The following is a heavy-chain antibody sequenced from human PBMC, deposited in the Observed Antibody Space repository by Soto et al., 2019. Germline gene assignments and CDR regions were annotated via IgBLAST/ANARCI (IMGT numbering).Heavy chain of an antibody. Sequence: QVQLVESGGGVVQPGRSLRLSCAASGFTFSSYGMHWVRQAPGKGLEWEAVISYDGSNKYYADSVKGRFTISRDNSKNTLYLQMNSLRAEDTAVYYCAKSRAVAGPYYFDYWGQGTLVTVSS. J-gene: IGHJ4*02. V-gene: IGHV3-30*18. CDR3: AKSRAVAGPYYFDY. CDR2: ISYDGSNK. D-gene: IGHD6-19*01. CDR1: GFTFSSYG.